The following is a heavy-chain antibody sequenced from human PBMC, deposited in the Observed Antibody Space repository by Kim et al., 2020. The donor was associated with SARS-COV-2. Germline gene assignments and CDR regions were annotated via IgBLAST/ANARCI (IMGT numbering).Heavy chain of an antibody. CDR3: ASDVYCCGMDV. J-gene: IGHJ6*02. V-gene: IGHV3-53*04. CDR2: T. Sequence: TYSEDDVEGRFTISRNNYKNSLYLQIDSLRAENTAVYYCASDVYCCGMDVWGQGTTVTVSS.